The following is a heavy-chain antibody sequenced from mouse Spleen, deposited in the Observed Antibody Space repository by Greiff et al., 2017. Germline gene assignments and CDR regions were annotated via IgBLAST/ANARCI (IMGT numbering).Heavy chain of an antibody. CDR2: IDPENGNT. V-gene: IGHV14-1*02. CDR1: GFNIKDYY. Sequence: EVQLQQSGAELVRPGALVKLSCKASGFNIKDYYMHWVKQRPEQGLEWIGWIDPENGNTIYDPKFQGKASITADTSSNTAYLQLSSLTSEDTAVYYCARGEVLRFAYWGQGTLVTVSA. D-gene: IGHD1-1*01. CDR3: ARGEVLRFAY. J-gene: IGHJ3*01.